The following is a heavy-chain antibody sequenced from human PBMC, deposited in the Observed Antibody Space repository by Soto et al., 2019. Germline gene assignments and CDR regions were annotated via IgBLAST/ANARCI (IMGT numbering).Heavy chain of an antibody. J-gene: IGHJ4*02. CDR2: IYNGGST. Sequence: PSETLSLTCTVSGDSISSANYCWSWIRQPPDKGLEWIGHIYNGGSTYNNPSLQSRVTISLDTSKNQFSLKLSSVTAADTVFFYCARVRRYFDWLLQPFDYWGQGTLVTVSS. CDR1: GDSISSANYC. V-gene: IGHV4-39*07. CDR3: ARVRRYFDWLLQPFDY. D-gene: IGHD3-9*01.